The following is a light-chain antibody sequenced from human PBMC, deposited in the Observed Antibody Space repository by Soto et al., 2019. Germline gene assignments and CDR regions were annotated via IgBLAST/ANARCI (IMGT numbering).Light chain of an antibody. CDR3: QQYGSSPIT. V-gene: IGKV3-20*01. CDR2: GAS. CDR1: QSVSNSF. J-gene: IGKJ5*01. Sequence: EIVLTQSPGTRSLSPGERATLSFRASQSVSNSFLAWYQQKPGQAPRLLIYGASSRATGIPDRFSGSGSGTDFTLTVSRLEPEDFAVYYCQQYGSSPITFGQGTRLEIK.